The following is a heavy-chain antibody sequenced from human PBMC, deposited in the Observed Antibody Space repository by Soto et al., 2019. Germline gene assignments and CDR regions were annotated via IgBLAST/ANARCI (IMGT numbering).Heavy chain of an antibody. CDR3: GRDFGSGHADV. Sequence: GESLKISCQTSDEIFNTYWITWVRQMPGRGLEWVGRIDPSDSYTTYNPSLKGHVILSVDKSMNTAYVQWTSLRASDTAMYFCGRDFGSGHADVWGQGTLVTVSS. CDR2: IDPSDSYT. CDR1: DEIFNTYW. V-gene: IGHV5-10-1*01. J-gene: IGHJ1*01. D-gene: IGHD1-26*01.